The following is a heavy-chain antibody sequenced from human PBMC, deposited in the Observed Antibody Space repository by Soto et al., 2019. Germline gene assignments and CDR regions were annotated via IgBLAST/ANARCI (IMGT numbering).Heavy chain of an antibody. V-gene: IGHV3-33*01. D-gene: IGHD6-13*01. CDR1: GFTFSSYG. CDR2: IWYDGSNK. J-gene: IGHJ4*02. Sequence: PGGSLRLSCAASGFTFSSYGMHWVRQAPGKGLEWVAVIWYDGSNKYYADSVKGRFTISRDNSKNTLYLQMNSLRAEDTAVYYCARALAIYSSSDAGYWGQGTMVTVSA. CDR3: ARALAIYSSSDAGY.